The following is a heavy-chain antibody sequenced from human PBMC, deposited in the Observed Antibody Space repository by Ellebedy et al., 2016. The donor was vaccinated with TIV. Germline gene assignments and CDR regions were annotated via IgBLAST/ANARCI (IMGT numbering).Heavy chain of an antibody. CDR1: GFTFSGYA. D-gene: IGHD5-18*01. CDR2: IVGNGGNI. CDR3: AKDRTPGDGYWVFDD. Sequence: GESLKISCAASGFTFSGYAMSWVRQAPGKGLEWVSGIVGNGGNIYYADSVKGRFTISRDNSKSTLDLQMNSLRAEGTAVYYCAKDRTPGDGYWVFDDWGQGALVTVSS. V-gene: IGHV3-23*01. J-gene: IGHJ4*02.